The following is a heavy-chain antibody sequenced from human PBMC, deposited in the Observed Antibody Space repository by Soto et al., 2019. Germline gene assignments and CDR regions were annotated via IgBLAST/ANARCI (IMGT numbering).Heavy chain of an antibody. Sequence: GGALRLSCAASGFTFSSYAMSWVRQAPGKGLEWVSAISGSGGSTYYADSVKGRFTISRDNSKNTLYLQMNSLRAEDTAVYYCAKDVIRDPDLDYWGQGTLVTVSS. J-gene: IGHJ4*02. CDR3: AKDVIRDPDLDY. CDR1: GFTFSSYA. V-gene: IGHV3-23*01. D-gene: IGHD3-16*02. CDR2: ISGSGGST.